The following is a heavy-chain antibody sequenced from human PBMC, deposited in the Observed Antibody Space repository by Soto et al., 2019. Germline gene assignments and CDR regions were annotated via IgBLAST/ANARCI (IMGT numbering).Heavy chain of an antibody. CDR2: IYYSGST. CDR1: GYSISSSNW. CDR3: ARNWGYCSGGSCYYWFDP. J-gene: IGHJ5*02. V-gene: IGHV4-28*01. D-gene: IGHD2-15*01. Sequence: PSETLSLTCAVSGYSISSSNWWGWIRQPPGKGLEWIGYIYYSGSTYYNPSLKSRVTMSVDTSKNQFSLKLSSVTAVDTAVYYCARNWGYCSGGSCYYWFDPWGQGTLVT.